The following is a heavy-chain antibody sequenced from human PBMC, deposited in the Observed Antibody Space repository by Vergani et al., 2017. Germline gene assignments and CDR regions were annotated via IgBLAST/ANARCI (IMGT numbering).Heavy chain of an antibody. D-gene: IGHD5-12*01. Sequence: QVQLVESGGGVVQPGRSLRLSCAASGFTFSSYGMHWVRQAPGKGLEWVAVISYDGTNKYYADSVKGRFTISRDNSKNTLYLQMNSLRAEDTAVYHCAKVARGYDYSLYRYFDLWGRGTLVTVSS. CDR2: ISYDGTNK. CDR3: AKVARGYDYSLYRYFDL. CDR1: GFTFSSYG. J-gene: IGHJ2*01. V-gene: IGHV3-30*18.